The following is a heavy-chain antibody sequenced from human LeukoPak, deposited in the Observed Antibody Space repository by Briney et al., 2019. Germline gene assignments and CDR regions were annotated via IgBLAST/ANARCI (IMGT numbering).Heavy chain of an antibody. V-gene: IGHV1-2*02. CDR1: GYTFASYY. Sequence: ASVKVSCKASGYTFASYYMHWVRQAPGQGLEWMGWINPNSGGTNYAQKFQGRVTMTRDTSISTAYMEPSRLRSDDTAVYYCARAIGSDSYFMVFYWGQGTLVTVSS. J-gene: IGHJ4*02. CDR3: ARAIGSDSYFMVFY. CDR2: INPNSGGT. D-gene: IGHD3-16*01.